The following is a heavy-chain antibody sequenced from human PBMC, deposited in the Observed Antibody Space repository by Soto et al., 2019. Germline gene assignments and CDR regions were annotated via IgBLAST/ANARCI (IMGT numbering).Heavy chain of an antibody. Sequence: EVQLVESGGGLVKPGGCLRLSCAASGFTFTNAWMSWVRQAPGKGLEWVGRIKRKTDFGTTDYAAPVKDRFTISRDDSKNTLYLQMNRLKSEDTAVYYCAAGSGKSDFDYWGQGPLVTVSS. CDR1: GFTFTNAW. CDR3: AAGSGKSDFDY. J-gene: IGHJ4*02. V-gene: IGHV3-15*01. D-gene: IGHD3-10*01. CDR2: IKRKTDFGTT.